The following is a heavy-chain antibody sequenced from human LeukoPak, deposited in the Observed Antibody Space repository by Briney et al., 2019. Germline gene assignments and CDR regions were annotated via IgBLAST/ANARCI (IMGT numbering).Heavy chain of an antibody. Sequence: SETLSLTCTVSGGSISSSSYYWGWIRQPPGKGLEWIGSIYYSGSTYYNPSLKSRVTISVDTSKNQFSLKLSSVTAADTAVYYCARFSDYGDYEDGDYWGQGTLVTVSS. CDR2: IYYSGST. CDR3: ARFSDYGDYEDGDY. CDR1: GGSISSSSYY. D-gene: IGHD4-17*01. J-gene: IGHJ4*02. V-gene: IGHV4-39*01.